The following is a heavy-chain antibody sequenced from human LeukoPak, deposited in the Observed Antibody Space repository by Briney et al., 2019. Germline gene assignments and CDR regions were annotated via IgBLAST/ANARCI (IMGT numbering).Heavy chain of an antibody. CDR3: ARDGVPAATYNWFDP. V-gene: IGHV1-69*13. CDR2: IIPIFGTA. Sequence: SVKVSCKASGGTFSSYAISWVRQAPGQGLEWMGGIIPIFGTANYAQKFQGRVTITADESTSTAYMEPSSLRSEDTAVYYCARDGVPAATYNWFDPWGQGTLVTVSS. J-gene: IGHJ5*02. CDR1: GGTFSSYA. D-gene: IGHD2-2*01.